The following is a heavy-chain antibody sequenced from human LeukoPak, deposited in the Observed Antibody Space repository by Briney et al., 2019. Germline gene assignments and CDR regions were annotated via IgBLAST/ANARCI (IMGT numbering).Heavy chain of an antibody. Sequence: ASVKVSCKASGYTFTGYYMHWVRQAPGQGLEWMGWINPNSGGTNYAQKFQGRVTMTRDTSISTAYMELSRLRSDDTAVYYCAREETYSGSYGGYFDYWGQGTLVTVSS. CDR1: GYTFTGYY. CDR2: INPNSGGT. J-gene: IGHJ4*02. D-gene: IGHD1-26*01. CDR3: AREETYSGSYGGYFDY. V-gene: IGHV1-2*02.